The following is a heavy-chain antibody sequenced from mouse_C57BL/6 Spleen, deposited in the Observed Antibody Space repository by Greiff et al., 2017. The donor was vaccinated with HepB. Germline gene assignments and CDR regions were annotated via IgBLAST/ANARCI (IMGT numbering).Heavy chain of an antibody. CDR2: IHPSDSDT. J-gene: IGHJ3*01. V-gene: IGHV1-74*01. CDR1: GYTFTSYW. Sequence: QVHVKQPGAELVKPGASVKVSCKASGYTFTSYWMHWVKQRPGQGLEWIGRIHPSDSDTNYNQKFKGKATLTVDKSSSTAYMQLSSLTSEDSAVYYCVPQGPSWFAYWGQGTLVTVSA. CDR3: VPQGPSWFAY.